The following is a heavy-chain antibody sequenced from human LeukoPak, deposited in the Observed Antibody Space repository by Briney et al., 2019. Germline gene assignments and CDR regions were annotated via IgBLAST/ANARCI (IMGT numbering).Heavy chain of an antibody. CDR1: DDSITSYY. CDR3: ARHLSSSGNGFQY. V-gene: IGHV4-59*08. CDR2: TSYSGNT. J-gene: IGHJ1*01. Sequence: SETPSLTCTVSDDSITSYYWSWIRQPPGKGLEWIGYTSYSGNTNHNPSLQSRVTVSLDTSKNQFSLKVNSVTAADTAVYYCARHLSSSGNGFQYWGQGTLVTVSS. D-gene: IGHD6-25*01.